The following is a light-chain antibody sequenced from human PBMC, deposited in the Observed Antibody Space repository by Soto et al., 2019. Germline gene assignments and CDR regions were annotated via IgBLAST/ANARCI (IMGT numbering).Light chain of an antibody. CDR2: GAS. J-gene: IGKJ2*01. CDR3: QQYSASPST. Sequence: EIVLTQSPGTLSLSPGERATLSCRASQSVSGNYLVWYQQRPGQALRLLIYGASSRATGIPDRFSGSGSGTDFALTISRLEPEDFAVYYCQQYSASPSTFGQGTKLEIK. CDR1: QSVSGNY. V-gene: IGKV3-20*01.